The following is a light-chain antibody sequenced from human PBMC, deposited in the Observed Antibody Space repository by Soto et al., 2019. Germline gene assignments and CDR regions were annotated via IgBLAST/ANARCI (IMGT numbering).Light chain of an antibody. CDR2: GAS. V-gene: IGKV3-20*01. Sequence: EIVLTQSPGTLSLSPGERATLFCRTSQNVLNYLAWYQQKPGQAPRLLIYGASTRATGIPDTFSGSGSGTDFTRTISRLEPEDFAVYFCQQYGSSPWTFGRGTKVEIK. CDR3: QQYGSSPWT. J-gene: IGKJ1*01. CDR1: QNVLNY.